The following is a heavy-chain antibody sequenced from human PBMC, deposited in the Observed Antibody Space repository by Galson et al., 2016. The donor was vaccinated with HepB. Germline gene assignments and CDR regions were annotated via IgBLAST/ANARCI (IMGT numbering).Heavy chain of an antibody. D-gene: IGHD3-16*01. CDR3: AKVPLGERKVTFGAVRQKKGITFFDH. V-gene: IGHV3-23*01. CDR1: GFSFYSFA. J-gene: IGHJ4*02. CDR2: ISDSGGNT. Sequence: SLRLSCAASGFSFYSFAMGWVRQTPGKGLEWVSGISDSGGNTWDADSVKGRFIISRDNSKNTLYLQLNRLRASDTAVYYCAKVPLGERKVTFGAVRQKKGITFFDHWGQGTLVSVSS.